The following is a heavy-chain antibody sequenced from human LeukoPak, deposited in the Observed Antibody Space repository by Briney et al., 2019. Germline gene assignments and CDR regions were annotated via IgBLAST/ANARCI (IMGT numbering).Heavy chain of an antibody. D-gene: IGHD3-22*01. J-gene: IGHJ3*02. CDR2: IGTAGDT. Sequence: GGSLRLSCAASGXIFSSYDMHWVRQATGKGREWVSAIGTAGDTYYPGSVKGRFTISRENAKNSLYLQMNSLRAGDTAVYYCARQEPSSGYWGDAFDIWGQGTMVTVSS. CDR1: GXIFSSYD. V-gene: IGHV3-13*04. CDR3: ARQEPSSGYWGDAFDI.